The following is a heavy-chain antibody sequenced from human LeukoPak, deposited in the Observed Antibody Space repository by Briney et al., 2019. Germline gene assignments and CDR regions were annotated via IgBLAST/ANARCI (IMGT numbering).Heavy chain of an antibody. D-gene: IGHD3-3*01. CDR3: TTRRYYDFWSGYLFRR. J-gene: IGHJ4*02. V-gene: IGHV3-15*01. CDR2: IKSKTDGGTT. CDR1: GFTFSNAW. Sequence: GGSLRLSCAASGFTFSNAWMSWVRQAPGKGLEWVGRIKSKTDGGTTDYAAPVKGRFTISRDDSKNTLYLQMNSLKTEDTAVYYCTTRRYYDFWSGYLFRRWGQGTLVTVSS.